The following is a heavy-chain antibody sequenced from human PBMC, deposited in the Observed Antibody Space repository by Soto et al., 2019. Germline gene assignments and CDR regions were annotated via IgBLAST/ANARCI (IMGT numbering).Heavy chain of an antibody. CDR3: ARTVKRTYHYGSGSYFAFDI. Sequence: QVQLQESGPGLVKPSGTLSLTCAVSSGSISSSNWWSWVRQPPGKGLEWIGEIYHSGSTNYNPSLKSRVTISVDKSKNQFSLKLSSVTAADTAVYYCARTVKRTYHYGSGSYFAFDIWGQGTMVTVSS. CDR1: SGSISSSNW. J-gene: IGHJ3*02. D-gene: IGHD3-10*01. V-gene: IGHV4-4*02. CDR2: IYHSGST.